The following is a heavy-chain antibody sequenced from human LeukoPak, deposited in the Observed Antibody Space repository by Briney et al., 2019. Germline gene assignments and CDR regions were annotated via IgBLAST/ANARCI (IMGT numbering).Heavy chain of an antibody. Sequence: GASVKVSCKASGGTFSSYAISWVRQAPGQGLEWMGWISAYNGNTNYAQKLQGRVTMTTDTSTSTAYMELRSLRSDDTAVYYCARDFIPSRVVVTAIPAHDYWGQGTLVTVSS. CDR1: GGTFSSYA. D-gene: IGHD2-21*02. CDR3: ARDFIPSRVVVTAIPAHDY. CDR2: ISAYNGNT. V-gene: IGHV1-18*01. J-gene: IGHJ4*02.